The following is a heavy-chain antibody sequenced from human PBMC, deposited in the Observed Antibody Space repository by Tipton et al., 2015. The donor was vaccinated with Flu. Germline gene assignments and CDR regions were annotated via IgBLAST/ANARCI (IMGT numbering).Heavy chain of an antibody. D-gene: IGHD3-10*01. J-gene: IGHJ4*02. CDR1: GDSISSGTHY. Sequence: TLSLTCTVSGDSISSGTHYWSWIRQPAGKGLEWIGRIYTSGSTNYNPSLKTRVTISVDTSKNQFSLSLSSVTAADTAVYYCARGSGSGTFVIFDYWGQGTLVAVSS. V-gene: IGHV4-61*02. CDR3: ARGSGSGTFVIFDY. CDR2: IYTSGST.